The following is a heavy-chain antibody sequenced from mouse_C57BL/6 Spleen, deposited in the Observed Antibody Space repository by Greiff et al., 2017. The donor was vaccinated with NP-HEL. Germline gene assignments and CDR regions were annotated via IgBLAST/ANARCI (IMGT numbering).Heavy chain of an antibody. D-gene: IGHD2-3*01. J-gene: IGHJ3*01. Sequence: VQLQQSGAELVKPGASVKISCKASGYAFSSYWMNWVKQRPGKGLEWIGQIYPGDGDTNYNGKFKGKATLTADKSSSTAYMQLSSLTSEDSAVYFCAGILYDGYYGFAYWGQGTLVTVSA. CDR3: AGILYDGYYGFAY. CDR2: IYPGDGDT. V-gene: IGHV1-80*01. CDR1: GYAFSSYW.